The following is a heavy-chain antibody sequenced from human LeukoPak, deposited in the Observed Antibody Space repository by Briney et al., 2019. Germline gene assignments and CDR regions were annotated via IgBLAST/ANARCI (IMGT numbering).Heavy chain of an antibody. D-gene: IGHD3-22*01. CDR2: INAGNGNT. Sequence: ASVKVSCKASGYTFTSYAMHWVRQAPGQRLEWMGWINAGNGNTKYSQKFQGRVTITRDTSASTAYMELSSLRSEATAVYYCARVRAPAPYYYDSSANGHPIDYWGQGTLVTVSS. V-gene: IGHV1-3*01. J-gene: IGHJ4*02. CDR1: GYTFTSYA. CDR3: ARVRAPAPYYYDSSANGHPIDY.